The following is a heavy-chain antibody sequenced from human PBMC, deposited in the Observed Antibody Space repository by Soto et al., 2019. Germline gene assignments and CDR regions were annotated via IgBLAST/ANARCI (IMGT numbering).Heavy chain of an antibody. V-gene: IGHV3-30-3*01. CDR1: GFTFSSYA. Sequence: QVQLVESGGGVVQPGRSLRLSCAASGFTFSSYAMHWVRQAPGKGLEWVAVISYDGSNKYYADSVKGRFTISRDNSKNTLYLQMNSLRAEDTAVYYWARDFGRGFDPWGQGTLVTVSS. D-gene: IGHD3-3*01. CDR2: ISYDGSNK. J-gene: IGHJ5*02. CDR3: ARDFGRGFDP.